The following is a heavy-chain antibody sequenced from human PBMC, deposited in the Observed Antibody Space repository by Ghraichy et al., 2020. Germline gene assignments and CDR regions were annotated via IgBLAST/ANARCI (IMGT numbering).Heavy chain of an antibody. D-gene: IGHD5/OR15-5a*01. CDR2: IYYSGST. V-gene: IGHV4-39*07. Sequence: LSLTCTVSGGSISSSDYYWGWIRQPPGKGLEWIGSIYYSGSTYYNPSLKSRVTISLDTSKNHFSLKVSSVTAADTAVYFCARHVYTNLYYYYYMDVWGKGTAVTVSS. CDR1: GGSISSSDYY. J-gene: IGHJ6*03. CDR3: ARHVYTNLYYYYYMDV.